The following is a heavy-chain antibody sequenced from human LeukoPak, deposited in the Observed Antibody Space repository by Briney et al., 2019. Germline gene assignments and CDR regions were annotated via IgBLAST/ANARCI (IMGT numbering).Heavy chain of an antibody. Sequence: GGSLRLSCAASGFXFSSYAISWVRQAPGKGLEWVSGIRGSGGSTYYADSVKGRFTISRDNSKNTLYLQMNTLRAEDTAVYYCAKAWADSSTFFDYWGQGTLVTVSS. CDR2: IRGSGGST. J-gene: IGHJ4*02. CDR3: AKAWADSSTFFDY. CDR1: GFXFSSYA. D-gene: IGHD6-13*01. V-gene: IGHV3-23*01.